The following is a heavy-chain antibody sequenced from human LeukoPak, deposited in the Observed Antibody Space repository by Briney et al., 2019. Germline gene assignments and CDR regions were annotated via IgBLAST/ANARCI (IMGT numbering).Heavy chain of an antibody. CDR1: GGSISSGDYY. J-gene: IGHJ4*02. CDR3: ARGRGVPYYYDSSGYYPADY. Sequence: SETLSLTCTVSGGSISSGDYYWSWIRQPPGKGLEWIGYIYYSGSTYYNPSLKSRVTISVDTSKNQFSLKLSSVTAADTAVYYCARGRGVPYYYDSSGYYPADYWGQGTLVTVSS. CDR2: IYYSGST. V-gene: IGHV4-30-4*01. D-gene: IGHD3-22*01.